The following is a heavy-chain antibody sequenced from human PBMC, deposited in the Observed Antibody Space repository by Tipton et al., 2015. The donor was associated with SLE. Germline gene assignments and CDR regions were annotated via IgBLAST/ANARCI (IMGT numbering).Heavy chain of an antibody. D-gene: IGHD3-10*01. V-gene: IGHV4-39*07. Sequence: TLSLTCTVSGGSISSGSYYWSWIRQPPGKGLEWIGEINHSGSTNYNPSLKSRVTISVDTSKNQFSLKLSSVTAADTAVYYCARGRGPKDYWGQGTLVTVSS. J-gene: IGHJ4*02. CDR2: INHSGST. CDR1: GGSISSGSYY. CDR3: ARGRGPKDY.